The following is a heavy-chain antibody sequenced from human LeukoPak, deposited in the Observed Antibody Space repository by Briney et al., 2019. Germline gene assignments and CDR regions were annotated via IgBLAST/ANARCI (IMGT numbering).Heavy chain of an antibody. CDR3: TRDLTWNYGYFDY. J-gene: IGHJ4*02. CDR2: IRSKAYGGTT. Sequence: TGGSLRLSCTASGFTFGGYAMSWFRQAPGKGLEWVGFIRSKAYGGTTEYAASVKGRFTISRDDSKSIAYLQMNSLKTEDTAVYYCTRDLTWNYGYFDYWGQGTLVTVSS. D-gene: IGHD1-7*01. V-gene: IGHV3-49*03. CDR1: GFTFGGYA.